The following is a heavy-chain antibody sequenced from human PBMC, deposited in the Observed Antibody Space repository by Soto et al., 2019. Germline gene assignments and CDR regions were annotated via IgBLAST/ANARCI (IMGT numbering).Heavy chain of an antibody. CDR1: SDSITDGYY. CDR3: ARRGSRSTSALPSYDY. J-gene: IGHJ4*02. CDR2: IFHSGTT. D-gene: IGHD1-26*01. V-gene: IGHV4-38-2*01. Sequence: SETLSLTCDVSSDSITDGYYCDWIRQPPGKGLEWIGSIFHSGTTYYNPSLKSRLTISMDTSKTQFSLKLTSVTAADTAVYYCARRGSRSTSALPSYDYWGQGILVTVSS.